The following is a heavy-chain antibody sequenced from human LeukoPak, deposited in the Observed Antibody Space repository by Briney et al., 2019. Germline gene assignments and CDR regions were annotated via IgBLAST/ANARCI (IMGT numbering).Heavy chain of an antibody. Sequence: SVKVSCKASGGTFSSYAISWVRQAPGQGLEWMGGIIPIFGTANYAQKFQGRVTITTDESTSTAYMELSSVRSEDTAVYSCAIAMPGELSLYYFDYWGQGTLVTVSS. V-gene: IGHV1-69*05. D-gene: IGHD3-16*02. J-gene: IGHJ4*02. CDR2: IIPIFGTA. CDR3: AIAMPGELSLYYFDY. CDR1: GGTFSSYA.